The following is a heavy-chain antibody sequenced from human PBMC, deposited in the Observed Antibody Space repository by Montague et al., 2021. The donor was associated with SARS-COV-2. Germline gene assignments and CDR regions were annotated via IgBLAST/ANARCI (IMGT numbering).Heavy chain of an antibody. CDR2: IYWDXYK. V-gene: IGHV2-5*02. Sequence: PALVKPTQTLTLTCSFSGFSLRTSGVGVGWIRPPPGKALEWLAVIYWDXYKRYSPSLKSRLTITKDTSKNQVVLTMTNMDPVDTATYYCVHSYADYLFDYWGQGTLVSVSS. J-gene: IGHJ4*02. CDR3: VHSYADYLFDY. D-gene: IGHD4-17*01. CDR1: GFSLRTSGVG.